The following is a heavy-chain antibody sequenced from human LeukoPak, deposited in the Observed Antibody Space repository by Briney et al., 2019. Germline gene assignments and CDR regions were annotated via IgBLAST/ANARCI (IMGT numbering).Heavy chain of an antibody. CDR2: INPNSGGT. J-gene: IGHJ3*02. CDR3: ARSRMVRGVNDAFDI. V-gene: IGHV1-2*02. CDR1: GYTFTGYY. Sequence: WASVKVSCKASGYTFTGYYMHWVRQAHGQGLEWMGWINPNSGGTNYAQKFQGRVTMTRDTSISTAYMELSRLRSDDTAVYYCARSRMVRGVNDAFDIWGQGTMVTVSS. D-gene: IGHD3-10*01.